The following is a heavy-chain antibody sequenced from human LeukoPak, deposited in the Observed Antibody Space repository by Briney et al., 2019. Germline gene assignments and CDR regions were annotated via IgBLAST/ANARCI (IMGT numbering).Heavy chain of an antibody. Sequence: SETLSLTRTVSGGSISSSSYYWGWIRQPPGKGLEWIGSIYYSGSTYYNPSLKSRVTISVDTSKNQFSLKLSSVTAADTAVYYCARDVGWTGGSLKGGMDVWGQGTTVTVSS. J-gene: IGHJ6*02. CDR2: IYYSGST. CDR1: GGSISSSSYY. CDR3: ARDVGWTGGSLKGGMDV. V-gene: IGHV4-39*07. D-gene: IGHD3/OR15-3a*01.